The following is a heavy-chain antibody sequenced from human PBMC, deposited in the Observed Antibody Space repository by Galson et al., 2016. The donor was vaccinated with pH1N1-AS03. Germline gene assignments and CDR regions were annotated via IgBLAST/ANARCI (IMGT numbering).Heavy chain of an antibody. D-gene: IGHD2-2*01. CDR1: GGSIISGDW. CDR3: ARLDGRAGYEHHLWFDP. J-gene: IGHJ5*02. V-gene: IGHV4-4*02. Sequence: SETLSLTCSVSGGSIISGDWWNWVRQAPGQGLEWIGEVSHEGKTTYYNPSLKSRVTTSIDWSKNQLSLHLTSITAADTAVYYCARLDGRAGYEHHLWFDPWGQGTLVTVSS. CDR2: VSHEGKTT.